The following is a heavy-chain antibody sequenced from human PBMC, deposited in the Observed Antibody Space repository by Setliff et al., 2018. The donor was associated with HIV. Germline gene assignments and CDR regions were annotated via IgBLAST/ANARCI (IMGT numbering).Heavy chain of an antibody. CDR3: AREGSGYDY. CDR1: GYTFTSYG. Sequence: ASVKVSCKASGYTFTSYGISWVRQAPGQGLEWMGRISGYNGNTKYAQKFQGRVTMTTETSTNTAYMELRSLRSDDTAVYYCAREGSGYDYWGQGTLVTVSS. J-gene: IGHJ4*02. D-gene: IGHD5-12*01. CDR2: ISGYNGNT. V-gene: IGHV1-18*01.